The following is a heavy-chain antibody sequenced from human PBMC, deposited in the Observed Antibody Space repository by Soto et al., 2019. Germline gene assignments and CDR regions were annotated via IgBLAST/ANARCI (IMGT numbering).Heavy chain of an antibody. CDR3: ARDRTGGVYYYYGMHV. CDR2: IYYSGST. D-gene: IGHD3-3*01. V-gene: IGHV4-31*03. J-gene: IGHJ6*02. Sequence: QEQLQESGPGLVKPSQTLSLTCTVSGGSISSGGYYWSWIRQHPGKGLEWIGYIYYSGSTYYNPSLKSRVTISVDTSKNQFSLKLSSVTAADTAVYYCARDRTGGVYYYYGMHVWGQGTTVTVSS. CDR1: GGSISSGGYY.